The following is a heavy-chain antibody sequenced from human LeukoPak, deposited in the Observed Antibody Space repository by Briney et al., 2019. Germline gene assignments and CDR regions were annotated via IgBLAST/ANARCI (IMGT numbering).Heavy chain of an antibody. CDR3: AKGGAYYDFSFDP. D-gene: IGHD3-3*01. J-gene: IGHJ5*02. CDR1: GFTFRSYA. Sequence: GGSLRLSCAASGFTFRSYAMSWVRQAPGKGLEWVSTINGNGGATYYADSVRGRFTISRDNSKNTLYLQVNSLRAEDTAVYCCAKGGAYYDFSFDPWGRGTLVTVSS. V-gene: IGHV3-23*01. CDR2: INGNGGAT.